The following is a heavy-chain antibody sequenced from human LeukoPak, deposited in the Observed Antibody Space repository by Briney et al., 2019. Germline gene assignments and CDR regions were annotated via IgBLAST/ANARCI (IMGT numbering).Heavy chain of an antibody. Sequence: SGTLSLTCAVSGGSISSSNWWRWGRQPPGKGLEWIGVIYHSGSTNYNPSLKSLVTISVDKSKNQFSLKLSSVTAADTAVYYCARLGITIVRGVREWEYYFDYWGQGTLVTVSS. CDR1: GGSISSSNW. CDR3: ARLGITIVRGVREWEYYFDY. D-gene: IGHD3-10*01. V-gene: IGHV4-4*02. J-gene: IGHJ4*02. CDR2: IYHSGST.